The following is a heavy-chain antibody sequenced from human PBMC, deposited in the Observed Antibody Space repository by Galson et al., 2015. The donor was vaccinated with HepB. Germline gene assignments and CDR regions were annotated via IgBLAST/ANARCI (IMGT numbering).Heavy chain of an antibody. D-gene: IGHD2-21*01. CDR1: GFTVSSNY. J-gene: IGHJ4*02. Sequence: SLRLSCAASGFTVSSNYMSWVRQAPGKGLEWVSVIYSGGSTYYADSVKGRFTISRDNSKNTLYLQMNSLRAEDTAVYYCASCAYCGGDFFDYWGQGTLVTVSS. CDR2: IYSGGST. CDR3: ASCAYCGGDFFDY. V-gene: IGHV3-66*02.